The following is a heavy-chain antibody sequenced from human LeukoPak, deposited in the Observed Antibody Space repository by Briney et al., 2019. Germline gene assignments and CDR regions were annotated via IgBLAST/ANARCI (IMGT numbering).Heavy chain of an antibody. J-gene: IGHJ4*02. CDR3: ARAIEREPYYFDS. CDR2: INPNSGGK. D-gene: IGHD1-26*01. CDR1: GYTFTAYN. Sequence: ASVKVSCKASGYTFTAYNIHWVRQVTGQGLEWMGWINPNSGGKNYAQKFQGRVTMTRDTSISTAYMELSRLRSEDTAVYYCARAIEREPYYFDSWGQGTLVTVSS. V-gene: IGHV1-2*02.